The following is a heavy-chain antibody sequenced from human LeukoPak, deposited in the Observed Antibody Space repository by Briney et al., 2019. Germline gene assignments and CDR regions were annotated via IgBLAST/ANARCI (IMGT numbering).Heavy chain of an antibody. CDR1: GFTFNRYD. J-gene: IGHJ5*02. D-gene: IGHD1-26*01. V-gene: IGHV3-30*18. Sequence: GGSLRLSCLASGFTFNRYDMHWVRQAPGKGLEWVAVISYDGSNKYYADSVKGRFTISRDNSKNTLYLQMNSLRAEDTAVYYCAKERDGSRFFNWFDPWGQGTLVTVSS. CDR3: AKERDGSRFFNWFDP. CDR2: ISYDGSNK.